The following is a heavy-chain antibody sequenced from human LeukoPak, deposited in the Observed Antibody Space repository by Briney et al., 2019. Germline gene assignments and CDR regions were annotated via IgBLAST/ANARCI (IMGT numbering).Heavy chain of an antibody. CDR3: ARLYGSGSYFGFADY. Sequence: ASVKVSCKASGYTFTGYYMHWVRQAPGQGLEWMGWINPSGGSTSYAQKFQGRVTMTRDTSTSTVYMELSSLRSEDTAVYYCARLYGSGSYFGFADYWGQGTLVTVSS. D-gene: IGHD3-10*01. CDR1: GYTFTGYY. CDR2: INPSGGST. V-gene: IGHV1-46*01. J-gene: IGHJ4*02.